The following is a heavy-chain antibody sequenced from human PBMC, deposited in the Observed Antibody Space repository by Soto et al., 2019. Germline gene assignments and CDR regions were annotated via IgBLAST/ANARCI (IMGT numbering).Heavy chain of an antibody. J-gene: IGHJ4*02. CDR3: ETNYGSGSTHSHY. Sequence: QVQLVQSGSEVKKPGSSVNVSCTASEGTFNSYTISWVRQAPGQGLEWMGRVIPILGMAAFAQKLQGRVMITADKSATTAYIVLSSLRSDDTAIYFWETNYGSGSTHSHYWGQGTLVTVSS. V-gene: IGHV1-69*02. D-gene: IGHD3-10*01. CDR2: VIPILGMA. CDR1: EGTFNSYT.